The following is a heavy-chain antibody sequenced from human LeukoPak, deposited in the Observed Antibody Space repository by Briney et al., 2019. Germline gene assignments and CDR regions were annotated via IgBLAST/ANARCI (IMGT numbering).Heavy chain of an antibody. D-gene: IGHD4-23*01. Sequence: SETLSLTCTVSGGSISSYYWSWIRQPPGKGLEWIGYIYYSGSTNYNPSLKSRVTVSVDTSKNQFPLKLSSVTAADTAVYYCARLPRGYGGNFDYWGQGTLVTVSS. CDR1: GGSISSYY. J-gene: IGHJ4*02. CDR3: ARLPRGYGGNFDY. V-gene: IGHV4-59*08. CDR2: IYYSGST.